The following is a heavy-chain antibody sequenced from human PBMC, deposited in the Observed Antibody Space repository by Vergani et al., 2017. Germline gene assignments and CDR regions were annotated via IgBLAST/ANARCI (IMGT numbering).Heavy chain of an antibody. CDR1: GGTFSSYA. Sequence: QVQLVQSGAEVKKPGSSVKVSCKASGGTFSSYAISWVRQVPGQGLEWMGRIIPIFGTANYAQKFQGRVTITADESTSTAYMELSSLRSEDTAVYYCAVRTNIAAAGTANWFDPWGQGTLVTVSS. V-gene: IGHV1-69*15. CDR3: AVRTNIAAAGTANWFDP. D-gene: IGHD6-13*01. J-gene: IGHJ5*02. CDR2: IIPIFGTA.